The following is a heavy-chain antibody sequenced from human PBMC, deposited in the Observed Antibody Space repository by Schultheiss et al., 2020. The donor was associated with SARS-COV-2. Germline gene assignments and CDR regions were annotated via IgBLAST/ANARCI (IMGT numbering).Heavy chain of an antibody. CDR2: INSDGSST. D-gene: IGHD6-19*01. Sequence: GGSLRLSCAASGFTFSSYWMHWVRQAPGKGLVWVSRINSDGSSTSYADSVKGRFTISRDNAKNTLYLQMNSLRAEDTAVYYCARVDHRRYSSGWYSYYYYGMDVWGQGTTVTVSS. CDR3: ARVDHRRYSSGWYSYYYYGMDV. CDR1: GFTFSSYW. J-gene: IGHJ6*02. V-gene: IGHV3-74*01.